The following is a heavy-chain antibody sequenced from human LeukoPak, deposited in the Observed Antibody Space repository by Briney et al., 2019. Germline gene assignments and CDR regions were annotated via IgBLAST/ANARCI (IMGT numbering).Heavy chain of an antibody. CDR3: VKDHGWLLYS. J-gene: IGHJ4*02. V-gene: IGHV3-23*01. CDR2: ISLDGATT. D-gene: IGHD3-9*01. CDR1: GFTFSSSA. Sequence: GGSLRLSCAASGFTFSSSAMSWVRQAPGKGLEWVSGISLDGATTYYAGSVEGRFTISRDNSKNTLYLQMNSLRADDTAVYYCVKDHGWLLYSWGQGTLVTVSS.